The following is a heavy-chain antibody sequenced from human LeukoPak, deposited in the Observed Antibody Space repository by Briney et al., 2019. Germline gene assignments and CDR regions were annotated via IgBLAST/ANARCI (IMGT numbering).Heavy chain of an antibody. CDR3: ARDNLAMDRIDY. CDR1: GRSISSDY. J-gene: IGHJ4*02. D-gene: IGHD5-18*01. CDR2: IYYTGST. Sequence: SETLSLTCTVSGRSISSDYGSWIRQPPGKGPEWIGYIYYTGSTNYNPSLKSRVPISVDTSKNLCSLELSYVRVEDTAVYYCARDNLAMDRIDYWGQGTLVTVS. V-gene: IGHV4-59*01.